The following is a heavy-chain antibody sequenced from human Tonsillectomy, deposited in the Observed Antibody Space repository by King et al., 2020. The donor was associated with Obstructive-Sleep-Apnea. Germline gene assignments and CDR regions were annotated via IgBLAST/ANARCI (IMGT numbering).Heavy chain of an antibody. CDR1: GYSLSSGYY. Sequence: QLQESGPGLVKPSETLSLTCTVSGYSLSSGYYWGWIRQPPGKGLEWIASIYHSGSTYYTPSLKSRVTISVDTSKNQFSLKLSSVTAADTAVYYCTRVPDCSSTGCSSMDVWGQGATVTVSS. V-gene: IGHV4-38-2*02. D-gene: IGHD2-2*01. CDR2: IYHSGST. CDR3: TRVPDCSSTGCSSMDV. J-gene: IGHJ6*02.